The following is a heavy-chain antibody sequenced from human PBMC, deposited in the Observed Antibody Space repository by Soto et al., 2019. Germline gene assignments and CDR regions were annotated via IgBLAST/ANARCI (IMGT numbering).Heavy chain of an antibody. D-gene: IGHD2-15*01. CDR2: IIPIFGTA. Sequence: SVKVSCKASGGTFSSYAISWVRQAPGQGLEWMGGIIPIFGTANYAQKFQGRVTITADESTSTAYMELSSLRSEDTVVYYCARDPTFYCSGGSCYSGWFDPWGQGTLVTVSS. V-gene: IGHV1-69*13. J-gene: IGHJ5*02. CDR3: ARDPTFYCSGGSCYSGWFDP. CDR1: GGTFSSYA.